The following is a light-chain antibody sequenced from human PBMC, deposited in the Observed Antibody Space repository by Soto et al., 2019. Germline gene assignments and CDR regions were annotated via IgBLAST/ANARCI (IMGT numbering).Light chain of an antibody. CDR2: EVS. V-gene: IGLV2-14*01. CDR3: SSYTSSSTYV. Sequence: QSALTQPASVSGSPGQSITISCTVTRSDVGGYNYVSWYQQHPGKAPKLMIYEVSNRPSGVSDRFSGSKSGNTASLTISGLQAEDEADYYCSSYTSSSTYVFGPGTKVTVL. CDR1: RSDVGGYNY. J-gene: IGLJ1*01.